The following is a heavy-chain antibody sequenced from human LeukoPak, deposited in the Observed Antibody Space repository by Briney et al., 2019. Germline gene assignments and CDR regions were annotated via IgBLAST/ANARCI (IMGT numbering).Heavy chain of an antibody. Sequence: GGSLRLSCAASGFTVSSNYMSWVRQAPGKGLEWVSAISGSGGSTYYADSVKGRFTISRDNSKNTLYLQMNSLRAEDTAVYYCAKDPLIVVVPAAMEYFDYWGQGTLVTVSS. CDR2: ISGSGGST. D-gene: IGHD2-2*01. J-gene: IGHJ4*02. CDR1: GFTVSSNY. V-gene: IGHV3-23*01. CDR3: AKDPLIVVVPAAMEYFDY.